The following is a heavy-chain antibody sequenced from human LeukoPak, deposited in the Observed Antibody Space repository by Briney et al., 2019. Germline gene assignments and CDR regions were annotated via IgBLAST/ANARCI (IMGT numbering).Heavy chain of an antibody. D-gene: IGHD3-10*01. CDR1: GGSLNSPNYY. CDR2: IYYTGTT. Sequence: KPSETLSLTRIVSGGSLNSPNYYWGWIRQPPGKGLGWIGTIYYTGTTYSNPSLKSPLTISADTSKNQFSLKLTSVTAADTAVYYCARHDYYGSLNWFDPWGQGTLITVSS. V-gene: IGHV4-39*01. CDR3: ARHDYYGSLNWFDP. J-gene: IGHJ5*02.